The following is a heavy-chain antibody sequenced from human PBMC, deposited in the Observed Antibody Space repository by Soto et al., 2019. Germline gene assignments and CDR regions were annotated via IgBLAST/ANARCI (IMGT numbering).Heavy chain of an antibody. D-gene: IGHD1-20*01. CDR3: ARDPPISGSLRGTPLMDA. V-gene: IGHV1-18*04. CDR2: ISAYNDEI. CDR1: GYSFTSHG. Sequence: VALVQSGAEVKKAGASVKVSCKASGYSFTSHGISWVRRAPRQGLEWMGWISAYNDEITYAQRFQDRVTMTTDASTSTAYMELRSLRSDDTATYYCARDPPISGSLRGTPLMDAWGQGTTVTVSS. J-gene: IGHJ6*02.